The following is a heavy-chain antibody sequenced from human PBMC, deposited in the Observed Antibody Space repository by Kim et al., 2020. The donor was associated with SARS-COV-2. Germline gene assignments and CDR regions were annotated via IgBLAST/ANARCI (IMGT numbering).Heavy chain of an antibody. CDR1: GGTFGTYP. J-gene: IGHJ4*02. Sequence: SVKVSCKASGGTFGTYPISWVRQAPGQGLEWMGGIIPFFDTTNYAPKFQGRVTMTADDSTRTTYMELISLKSGDTAVYFCASRFFDSSGNYHDFWGQGT. D-gene: IGHD3-22*01. CDR3: ASRFFDSSGNYHDF. V-gene: IGHV1-69*13. CDR2: IIPFFDTT.